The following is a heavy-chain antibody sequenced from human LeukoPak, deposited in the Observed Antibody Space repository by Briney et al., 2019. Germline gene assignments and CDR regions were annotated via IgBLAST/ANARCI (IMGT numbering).Heavy chain of an antibody. Sequence: PSETLSLTCAVSGYSISSGYYWGWIRQPPGKGLEWIGSIYHSGSTYYNPSLKSRATISVDTSKNQFSLKLSSVTAADTAVYYCAEQRGYSYGYRSWYFDLWGRGTLVTVSS. J-gene: IGHJ2*01. CDR1: GYSISSGYY. CDR2: IYHSGST. D-gene: IGHD5-18*01. CDR3: AEQRGYSYGYRSWYFDL. V-gene: IGHV4-38-2*01.